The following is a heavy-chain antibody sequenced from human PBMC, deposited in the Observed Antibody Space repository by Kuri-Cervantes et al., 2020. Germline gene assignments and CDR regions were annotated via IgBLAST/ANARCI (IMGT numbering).Heavy chain of an antibody. CDR3: ARGYCSSISCPFDY. V-gene: IGHV1-69*05. D-gene: IGHD2-2*01. Sequence: SVKVSCKASGGTFSSYAISWVRQAPGQGLEWMGGIIPIFDSANYAQKFQGRVTITTDESTITSYMELSSLRSEDTAVYYCARGYCSSISCPFDYWGQGTLVTVSS. CDR2: IIPIFDSA. J-gene: IGHJ4*02. CDR1: GGTFSSYA.